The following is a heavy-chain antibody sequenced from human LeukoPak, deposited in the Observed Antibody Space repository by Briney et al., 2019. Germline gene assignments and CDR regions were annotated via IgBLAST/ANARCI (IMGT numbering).Heavy chain of an antibody. Sequence: PSETLSLTCTVSGGSIRSYYWSWIRQPPGRGLEWIGYIYHSGNTNYNPSLRSRITMSADTSKNQFSLRLRSVSAADTAVYYCARNDYDSSGSFQLIDYWGQGILVTVSS. J-gene: IGHJ4*02. CDR2: IYHSGNT. CDR3: ARNDYDSSGSFQLIDY. V-gene: IGHV4-59*01. D-gene: IGHD3-22*01. CDR1: GGSIRSYY.